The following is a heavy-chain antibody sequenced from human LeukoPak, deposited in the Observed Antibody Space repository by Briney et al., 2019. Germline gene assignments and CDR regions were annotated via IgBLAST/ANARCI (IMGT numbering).Heavy chain of an antibody. V-gene: IGHV3-73*01. CDR1: GFAFSDSD. Sequence: GGSLRLSCAASGFAFSDSDMYWVRQAPGKGLEWVGRIRSKANNYATAYAVSVKGRFTISRDDSKNTAHLQMNSLRAEDTAVYYCAKHIVVVTAVDYWGQGTLVTVSS. CDR3: AKHIVVVTAVDY. J-gene: IGHJ4*02. D-gene: IGHD2-21*02. CDR2: IRSKANNYAT.